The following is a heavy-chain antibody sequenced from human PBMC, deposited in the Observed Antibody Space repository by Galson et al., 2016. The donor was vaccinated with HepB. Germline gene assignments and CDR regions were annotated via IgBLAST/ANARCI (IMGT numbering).Heavy chain of an antibody. D-gene: IGHD3-16*01. CDR2: IWFDGRNK. CDR3: ARDDHYGVYFDH. V-gene: IGHV3-33*01. Sequence: SLRLSCAGSGFTFSNYGMHWVRQAPGKGLEWVSHIWFDGRNKYYGDSVKGRFTIPRDNSKNTLYLQMNSLRAGDTAVYYCARDDHYGVYFDHWGQGTLVTVSS. J-gene: IGHJ4*02. CDR1: GFTFSNYG.